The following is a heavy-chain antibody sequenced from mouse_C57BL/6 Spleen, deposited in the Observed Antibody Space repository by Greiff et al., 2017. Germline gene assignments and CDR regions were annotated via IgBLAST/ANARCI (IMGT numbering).Heavy chain of an antibody. D-gene: IGHD2-1*01. CDR1: GYTFTSYW. J-gene: IGHJ4*01. V-gene: IGHV1-53*01. CDR2: INPSTGGT. Sequence: VQLQQSGTELVKPGASVKLSCKASGYTFTSYWMHWVKQRPGQGLEWIGNINPSTGGTNYNEKFKSKATLTVDKSSSTAYMQLSSLTSEDSAVXYCAIYGNYASYYAMDYWGQGTSVTVSS. CDR3: AIYGNYASYYAMDY.